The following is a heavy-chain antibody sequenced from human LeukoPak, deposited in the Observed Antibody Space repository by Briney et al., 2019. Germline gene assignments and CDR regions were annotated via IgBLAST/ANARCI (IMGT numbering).Heavy chain of an antibody. V-gene: IGHV1-18*01. Sequence: GASVKVSCKASGYTFTSYGISWVRQAPGQGLEWMGWISAYNGNTNYAQKLQGRVTMTTDTSTSTAYMELRSLRSDDTAVYYCARATPTPDDSSAYYFDYWGQGTLVTVSS. CDR3: ARATPTPDDSSAYYFDY. J-gene: IGHJ4*02. CDR1: GYTFTSYG. CDR2: ISAYNGNT. D-gene: IGHD3-22*01.